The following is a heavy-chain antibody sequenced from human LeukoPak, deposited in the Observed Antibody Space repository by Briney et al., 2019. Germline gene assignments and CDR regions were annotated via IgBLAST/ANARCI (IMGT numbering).Heavy chain of an antibody. V-gene: IGHV4-61*08. CDR1: GASFRSGGQY. CDR3: ARIFDI. Sequence: SETLSLTCTLSGASFRSGGQYWGWIRQTPGKGLEWIGDIFYNGKTNYNPSLKSRVTISLDTSRSQSSLRLGSVTAADTGVYYCARIFDIWGRGTLVTVSS. J-gene: IGHJ4*02. CDR2: IFYNGKT.